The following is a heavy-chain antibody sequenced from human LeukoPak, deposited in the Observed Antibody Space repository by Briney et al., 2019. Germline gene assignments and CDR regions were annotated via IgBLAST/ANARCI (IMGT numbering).Heavy chain of an antibody. D-gene: IGHD6-19*01. V-gene: IGHV1-46*01. CDR1: GYTFTSYY. CDR3: ARDEGSGWSIDY. CDR2: INPSGGST. Sequence: ASVKVSCKASGYTFTSYYMHWVRQAPGQGLEWMGIINPSGGSTSYAQKFQGRVTMTRDMSTSTVYMELSSLRSEDTAVYYCARDEGSGWSIDYWGQGTLVTVSS. J-gene: IGHJ4*02.